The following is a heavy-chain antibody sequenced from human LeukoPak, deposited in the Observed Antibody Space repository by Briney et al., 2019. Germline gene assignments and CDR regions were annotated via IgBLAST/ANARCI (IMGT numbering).Heavy chain of an antibody. D-gene: IGHD2-2*01. V-gene: IGHV5-51*01. J-gene: IGHJ3*02. Sequence: GEPLKISCRGSGYSFTSYWIGWVRQMPGKRLECMEIIYPGDSDTRYSPSFQGQVTISADKSISTAYLQWSSLKASDTAMYYCARQGYCSSTSCLEPFDIGGQGTMVTVSS. CDR2: IYPGDSDT. CDR3: ARQGYCSSTSCLEPFDI. CDR1: GYSFTSYW.